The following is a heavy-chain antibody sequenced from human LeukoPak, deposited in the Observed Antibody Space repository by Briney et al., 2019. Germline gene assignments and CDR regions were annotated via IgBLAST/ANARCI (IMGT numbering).Heavy chain of an antibody. V-gene: IGHV4-59*12. Sequence: SETLSLTCTVSGGSISSYYWSWIRQPPGKGLEWIGYIYYSGSTNYNPSLKSRVTMSVDTSKNQFSLKLSSVTAADTAVYYCARDSVVVVAATIAHTDAFDIWGQGTMVTVSS. J-gene: IGHJ3*02. CDR1: GGSISSYY. D-gene: IGHD2-15*01. CDR2: IYYSGST. CDR3: ARDSVVVVAATIAHTDAFDI.